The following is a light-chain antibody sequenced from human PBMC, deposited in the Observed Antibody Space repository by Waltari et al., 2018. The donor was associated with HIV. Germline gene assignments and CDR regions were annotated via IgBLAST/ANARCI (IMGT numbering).Light chain of an antibody. CDR3: MPGLETPLT. V-gene: IGKV2-28*01. CDR1: QSLLKSNGYIY. CDR2: LGS. Sequence: DIVMTQYPLCLPVTPGEPASISSRSSQSLLKSNGYIYLYWFLQKPGQSPQLLFYLGSKRASGVPDRFTASASDTDFTLQISRVEAEDVGVYYCMPGLETPLTFGGGTKV. J-gene: IGKJ4*01.